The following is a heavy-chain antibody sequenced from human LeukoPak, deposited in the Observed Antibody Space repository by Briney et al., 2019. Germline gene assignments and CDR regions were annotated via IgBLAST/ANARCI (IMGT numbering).Heavy chain of an antibody. CDR3: ARRYCSGGSCYPLPDAFDI. J-gene: IGHJ3*02. D-gene: IGHD2-15*01. V-gene: IGHV4-34*01. Sequence: SETLSLTCAVYGGSFSGYYWSWIRQPPGKGLEWIGEINHSGSTNYNPSLKSRVTISVDTSKNQFSLKLSSVTAADTAVYYCARRYCSGGSCYPLPDAFDIWGQGTMVTVSS. CDR2: INHSGST. CDR1: GGSFSGYY.